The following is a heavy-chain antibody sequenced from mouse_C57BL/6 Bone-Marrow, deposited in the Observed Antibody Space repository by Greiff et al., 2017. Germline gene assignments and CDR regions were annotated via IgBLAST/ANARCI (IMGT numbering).Heavy chain of an antibody. CDR2: ISSGSSTI. CDR1: GFTFSDYG. D-gene: IGHD2-12*01. CDR3: ARDSVDAVDY. V-gene: IGHV5-17*01. J-gene: IGHJ4*01. Sequence: EVMLVESGGGLVKPGGSLKLSCAASGFTFSDYGMHWVRQAPEKGLEWVAYISSGSSTIYYADTVKGRVTISRDNAKNTLFLQMTSLRSEDTAMYYCARDSVDAVDYWGQGTSVTVSS.